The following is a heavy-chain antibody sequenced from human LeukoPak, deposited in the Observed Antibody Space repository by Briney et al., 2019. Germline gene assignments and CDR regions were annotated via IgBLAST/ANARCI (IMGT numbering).Heavy chain of an antibody. V-gene: IGHV3-30-3*01. CDR3: ARMKWERPTYYFDSSAYYFDY. CDR2: ISYDGGNK. CDR1: GFTFSSYA. D-gene: IGHD3-22*01. Sequence: HPGGSLRLSCAASGFTFSSYAMYWVRQAPGKGLEWVAVISYDGGNKYYADSVKGRFTISRDNSKNTLYLQMNSLRAGDTAVYYCARMKWERPTYYFDSSAYYFDYWGQGTLVTVSS. J-gene: IGHJ4*02.